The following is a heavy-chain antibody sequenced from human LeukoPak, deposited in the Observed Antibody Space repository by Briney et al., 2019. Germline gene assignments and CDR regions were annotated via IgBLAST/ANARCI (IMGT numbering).Heavy chain of an antibody. J-gene: IGHJ4*02. V-gene: IGHV3-30*04. Sequence: PGRSLRLSCAASGFTFGSYAMHWVRQAPGKGLEWVAVISYDGSNKYYADSVKGRFTISRDNSKNTLYLQMNSLRAEDTAVYYCAITVRATPFDYWGQGTLVTVSS. CDR3: AITVRATPFDY. CDR1: GFTFGSYA. D-gene: IGHD2-15*01. CDR2: ISYDGSNK.